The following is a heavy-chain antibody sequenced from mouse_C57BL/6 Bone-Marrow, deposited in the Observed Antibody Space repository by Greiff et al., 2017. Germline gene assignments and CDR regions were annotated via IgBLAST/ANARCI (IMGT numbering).Heavy chain of an antibody. V-gene: IGHV12-3*01. J-gene: IGHJ2*01. D-gene: IGHD2-1*01. Sequence: QVQLKESGPGLVKPSQSLFLTCSITGFPITSGYYWIWIRQSPGKPLEWMGYITHSGETFYNPSLQSPISITRETSKNQFFLQLNSVTTEDTAMYYCAGDHYYGNLPSYFDYWGQGTTLTVSS. CDR3: AGDHYYGNLPSYFDY. CDR1: GFPITSGYY. CDR2: ITHSGET.